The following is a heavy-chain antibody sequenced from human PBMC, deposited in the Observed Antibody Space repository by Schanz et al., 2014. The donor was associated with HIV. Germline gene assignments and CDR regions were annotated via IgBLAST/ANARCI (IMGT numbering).Heavy chain of an antibody. Sequence: QVQLVESGGGVVQPGRSLRLSCAASGFTFSSYGMHWVRQAPGKGLEWVAVISYDGSNKYYADSAKGRFTISRDISKNTLYLQMNSLRAEDTAVYYCAKEEQQLGGVGGYHFDYWGQGTLVTVSS. CDR1: GFTFSSYG. CDR3: AKEEQQLGGVGGYHFDY. CDR2: ISYDGSNK. J-gene: IGHJ4*02. V-gene: IGHV3-30*18. D-gene: IGHD6-13*01.